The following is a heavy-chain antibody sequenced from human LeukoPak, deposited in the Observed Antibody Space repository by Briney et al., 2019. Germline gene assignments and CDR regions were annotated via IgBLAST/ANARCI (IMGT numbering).Heavy chain of an antibody. CDR1: GFTFSSYA. Sequence: GGSLRLSCAASGFTFSSYAMSWVRHAPGKGLEWVSGISGSGASTYYADSVKGRFTISRDNSKNTLYLQMNSLRAEDTAVYYCAKGGYCGSTSCLGWFDPWGQGTLVTVSS. J-gene: IGHJ5*02. CDR2: ISGSGAST. V-gene: IGHV3-23*01. CDR3: AKGGYCGSTSCLGWFDP. D-gene: IGHD2-2*01.